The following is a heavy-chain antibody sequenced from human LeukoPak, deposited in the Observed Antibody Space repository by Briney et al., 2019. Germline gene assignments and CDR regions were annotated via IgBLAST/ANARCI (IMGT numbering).Heavy chain of an antibody. V-gene: IGHV4-59*01. CDR3: ARGGYDVWSGSKNWFDP. Sequence: SETLSLTCTVSGGSISSYYWSWIRQPPGKGLEWIGYIYYSGSTNYKPSLKSRVTISVDTSKNQFSLKLSSVTAADTAVYYCARGGYDVWSGSKNWFDPWGQGTLVTVSS. J-gene: IGHJ5*02. D-gene: IGHD3-3*01. CDR2: IYYSGST. CDR1: GGSISSYY.